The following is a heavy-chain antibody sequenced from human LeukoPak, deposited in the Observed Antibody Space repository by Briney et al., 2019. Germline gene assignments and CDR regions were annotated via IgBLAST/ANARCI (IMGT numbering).Heavy chain of an antibody. J-gene: IGHJ4*02. CDR2: ITSDTKTI. CDR3: LKDMDNNGWG. Sequence: GGSLRLSCAASGFKFSIYSMNWVRQAPGKGLEWVSYITSDTKTIYYASSVKGRFTISRDNSKKSLYLQMNSLRPEDTALYYCLKDMDNNGWGWGQGTLVTVSA. V-gene: IGHV3-48*04. CDR1: GFKFSIYS. D-gene: IGHD3-22*01.